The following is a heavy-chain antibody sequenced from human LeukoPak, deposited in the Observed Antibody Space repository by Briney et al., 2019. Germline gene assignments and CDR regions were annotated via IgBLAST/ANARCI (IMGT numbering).Heavy chain of an antibody. J-gene: IGHJ4*02. CDR3: AKSLGFCSGGSCIPFDY. Sequence: GGSLRLSCAASGFTFSNYGMSWVRQAPGKGLEWVSAISGSGGSTYYADCVKGRFTISRDNSKNTLYLQMNSLRAEDTAVYYCAKSLGFCSGGSCIPFDYWGQGTLVTVSP. CDR2: ISGSGGST. CDR1: GFTFSNYG. D-gene: IGHD2-15*01. V-gene: IGHV3-23*01.